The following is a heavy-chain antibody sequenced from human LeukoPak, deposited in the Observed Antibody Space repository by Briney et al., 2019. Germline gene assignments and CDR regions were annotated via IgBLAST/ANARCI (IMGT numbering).Heavy chain of an antibody. CDR3: AKRGVVIRVILVGFHKEAYYFDS. CDR1: GITLSNYG. CDR2: ISDTGGRT. D-gene: IGHD3-22*01. Sequence: GGSLRLSCAVSGITLSNYGMTWVRQAPGKGLEWVAGISDTGGRTNYADSVKGRFTISRDNPKNTLYLRMNSLRAEDTAVYFCAKRGVVIRVILVGFHKEAYYFDSWGQGALVTVSS. J-gene: IGHJ4*02. V-gene: IGHV3-23*01.